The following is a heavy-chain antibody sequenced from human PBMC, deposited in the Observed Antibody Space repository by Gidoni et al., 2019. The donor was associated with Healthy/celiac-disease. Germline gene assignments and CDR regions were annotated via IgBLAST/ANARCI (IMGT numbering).Heavy chain of an antibody. CDR3: ARVDTAMALPWGYDY. Sequence: QVQLQESGPGLVKPSETLSLTCTVSGGSISSYYWSWIRQPPGKGLEWIGYIYYSGSTNYNPSLKSRVTISVDTSKNQFSLKLSSVTAADTAVYYCARVDTAMALPWGYDYWGQGTLVTVSS. CDR2: IYYSGST. J-gene: IGHJ4*02. V-gene: IGHV4-59*01. D-gene: IGHD5-18*01. CDR1: GGSISSYY.